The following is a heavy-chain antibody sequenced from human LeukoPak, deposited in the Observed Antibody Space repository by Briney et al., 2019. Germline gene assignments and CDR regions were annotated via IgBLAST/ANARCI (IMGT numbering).Heavy chain of an antibody. Sequence: SETLSLTCTVSGGSISRYYWSWIRQPPGKGLEWIGYIYYSGSTNYNPSLKSRVTISVDTSKNQFSLKLSSVTAADTAVYYCARGGVLWFGESYWFDPWGQGTLVTVSS. CDR1: GGSISRYY. D-gene: IGHD3-10*01. CDR3: ARGGVLWFGESYWFDP. CDR2: IYYSGST. J-gene: IGHJ5*02. V-gene: IGHV4-59*01.